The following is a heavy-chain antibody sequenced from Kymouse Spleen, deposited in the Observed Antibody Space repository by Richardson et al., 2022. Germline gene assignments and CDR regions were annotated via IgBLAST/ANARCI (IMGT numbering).Heavy chain of an antibody. J-gene: IGHJ6*02. Sequence: QVQLQQSGPGLVKPSQTLSLTCAISGDSVSSNSAAWNWIRQSPSRGLEWLGRTYYRSKWYNDYAVSVKSRITINPDTSKNQFSLQLNSVTPEDTAVYYCARVYYYGSGSYYNVRYYYYGMDVWGQGTTVTVSS. CDR2: TYYRSKWYN. D-gene: IGHD3-10*01. CDR1: GDSVSSNSAA. CDR3: ARVYYYGSGSYYNVRYYYYGMDV. V-gene: IGHV6-1*01.